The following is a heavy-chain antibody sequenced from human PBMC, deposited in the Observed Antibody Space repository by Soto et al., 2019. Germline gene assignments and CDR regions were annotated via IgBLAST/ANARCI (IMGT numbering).Heavy chain of an antibody. D-gene: IGHD1-26*01. J-gene: IGHJ4*02. CDR3: AKVGLLYTWALIDY. CDR2: ISGSGGST. CDR1: GFTFSSYA. V-gene: IGHV3-23*01. Sequence: GVSLRLSCAASGFTFSSYAMSRVRQAPGKGLEWVSAISGSGGSTYYADSVKGRFTISRDNSKNTLYLQMNSLRAEDTAVYYCAKVGLLYTWALIDYWGQGTLVTVSS.